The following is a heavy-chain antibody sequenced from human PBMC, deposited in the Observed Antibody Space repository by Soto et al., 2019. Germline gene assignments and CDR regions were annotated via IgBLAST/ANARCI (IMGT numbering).Heavy chain of an antibody. V-gene: IGHV3-23*01. J-gene: IGHJ4*02. CDR1: GFTFSNYA. CDR2: ITGGGVTT. Sequence: QSGGSLRLSXAVPGFTFSNYAMSWVRQAPGKGLEWVSAITGGGVTTYYADSVRGRFTISRDNSRNTLYLQMNSLRAEDTAVYYCAKKSPSDYWGQGTLVTVSS. CDR3: AKKSPSDY.